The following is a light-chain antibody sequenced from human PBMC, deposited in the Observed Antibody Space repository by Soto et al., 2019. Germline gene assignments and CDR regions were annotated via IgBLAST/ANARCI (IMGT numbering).Light chain of an antibody. Sequence: DVVMTQSPLSLPVTLGQPASISCRSSQSLVYRDGNTYLNWFQQRPGQSPRRLIYKVSNRDSGVPDRFSGSGSGTDFTLKISRVEAEDVGVSYCMQGTHWPWTFGQGTKVEIK. CDR1: QSLVYRDGNTY. V-gene: IGKV2-30*01. CDR2: KVS. CDR3: MQGTHWPWT. J-gene: IGKJ1*01.